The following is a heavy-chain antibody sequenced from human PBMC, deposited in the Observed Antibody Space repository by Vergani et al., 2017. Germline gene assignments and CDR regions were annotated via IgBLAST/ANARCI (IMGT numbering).Heavy chain of an antibody. CDR2: IYYSGST. D-gene: IGHD5-18*01. CDR3: AGGHEHGIQLWRKLDY. V-gene: IGHV4-59*01. CDR1: GGSISSYY. J-gene: IGHJ4*02. Sequence: QVQLQESGPGLVKPSETLSLTCTVSGGSISSYYWSWIRQPPGKGLEWIGYIYYSGSTNYNPSLKSRVTISVDTSKNQFSLKLSSVTAADTAVYYCAGGHEHGIQLWRKLDYWGQGTLVTVSS.